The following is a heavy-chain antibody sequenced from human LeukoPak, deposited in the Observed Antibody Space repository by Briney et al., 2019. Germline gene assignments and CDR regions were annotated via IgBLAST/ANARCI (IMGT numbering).Heavy chain of an antibody. V-gene: IGHV5-51*01. D-gene: IGHD2-15*01. Sequence: GESLKISCKGSGYSFTSYWIGWVRQMPGKGLEWMGIIYPGDSDTRYSPSFQGQVTLSADKSISTAYLQWSSLKASDTAMYYCAGEGYCSGGSCGDAFDIWGQGTMVTVSS. CDR1: GYSFTSYW. J-gene: IGHJ3*02. CDR3: AGEGYCSGGSCGDAFDI. CDR2: IYPGDSDT.